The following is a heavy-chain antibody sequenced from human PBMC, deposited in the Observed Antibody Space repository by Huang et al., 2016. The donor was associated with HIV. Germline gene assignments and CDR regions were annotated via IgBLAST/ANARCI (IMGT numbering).Heavy chain of an antibody. J-gene: IGHJ4*02. Sequence: QVHLVESGGGVVQPGRSLRLSCAASGFTFSNYGMYWVRQAPGKGLEWVALISQEGSDKYYGDSVKGRFIISRDNSRKMVYLQMNSLRPEDTAVYYCAKDQELSSVTGTPAGIFDFWGQGTLVTVSS. CDR1: GFTFSNYG. V-gene: IGHV3-30*18. CDR2: ISQEGSDK. D-gene: IGHD6-19*01. CDR3: AKDQELSSVTGTPAGIFDF.